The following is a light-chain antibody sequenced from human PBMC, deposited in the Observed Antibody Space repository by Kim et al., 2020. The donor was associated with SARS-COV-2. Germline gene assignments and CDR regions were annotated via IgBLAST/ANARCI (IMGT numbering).Light chain of an antibody. CDR2: VAS. CDR1: QSISSW. J-gene: IGKJ5*01. Sequence: ASVGDRVTITCRASQSISSWLAWYQQKPGKAPNLLIYVASSLESVVPSRFSGSGSGTEFTLTISSLQPDDFATYYCQQYKSYSITFGQGTRLEIK. CDR3: QQYKSYSIT. V-gene: IGKV1-5*01.